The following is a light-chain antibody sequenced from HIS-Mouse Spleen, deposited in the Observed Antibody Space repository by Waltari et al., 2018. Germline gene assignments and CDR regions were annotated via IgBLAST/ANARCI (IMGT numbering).Light chain of an antibody. CDR2: GKN. CDR3: NSRDSSGNHWV. V-gene: IGLV3-19*01. J-gene: IGLJ3*02. Sequence: SSELTQDPAVSVALGQTVRITCQGESLRSYYASWYQQKPGQALASFTYGKNTRTSGYPDRFSGSSSGNTASLTITGAQAEDEADYYCNSRDSSGNHWVFGGGTKLTVL. CDR1: SLRSYY.